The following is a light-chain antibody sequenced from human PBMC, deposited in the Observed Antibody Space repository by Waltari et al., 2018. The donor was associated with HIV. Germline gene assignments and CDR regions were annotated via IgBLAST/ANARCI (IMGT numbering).Light chain of an antibody. Sequence: EILVTQSPVTQSVSPGERVTLTCRTSQSVGFNLAWYQQKVGQAPRLVILATSTRVAGLPARFSGSGSGTEFTLTISSLQSEDFAVYYCQQYGNWPLTFGGGTKVEIQ. V-gene: IGKV3-15*01. CDR3: QQYGNWPLT. J-gene: IGKJ4*01. CDR1: QSVGFN. CDR2: ATS.